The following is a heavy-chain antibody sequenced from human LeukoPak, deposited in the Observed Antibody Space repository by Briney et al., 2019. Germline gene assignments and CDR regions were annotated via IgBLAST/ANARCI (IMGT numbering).Heavy chain of an antibody. J-gene: IGHJ3*02. V-gene: IGHV3-21*01. Sequence: GGSLRLSCAAPGFTFSSYSMNWVRQAPGNGLEWVSSISSSSSYIYYADSVKGRFTISRDNAKNSLYLQMNSLRAEDTAVYYCATDYGGNDYAFDIWGQGTMVTVSS. CDR2: ISSSSSYI. CDR1: GFTFSSYS. CDR3: ATDYGGNDYAFDI. D-gene: IGHD4-17*01.